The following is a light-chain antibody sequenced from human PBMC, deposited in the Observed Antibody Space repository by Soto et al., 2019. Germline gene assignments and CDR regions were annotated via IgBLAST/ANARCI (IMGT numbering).Light chain of an antibody. J-gene: IGKJ1*01. CDR3: QHYNSYSEA. CDR1: QTNSRL. Sequence: QINQASSNPVGTLRRKIHNPLPARQTNSRLLAWYQQKPGKAPKLLIYKASTLKSGVPSRFSGSGSGTEFTLTISSLQPDDFATYYCQHYNSYSEAFGQGTKVELK. V-gene: IGKV1-5*03. CDR2: KAS.